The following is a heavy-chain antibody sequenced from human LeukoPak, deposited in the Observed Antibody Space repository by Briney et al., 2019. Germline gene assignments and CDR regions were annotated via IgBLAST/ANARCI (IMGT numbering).Heavy chain of an antibody. CDR3: ARLLGESGAAGRFDP. CDR1: GGSISGYY. V-gene: IGHV4-59*08. Sequence: KASETLSLTCSVSGGSISGYYWSWIRQPPGKGLEWIGNIYYSGTTNYNPSLKSRVTISVDKSKNHFSLNLSSVTAADTAVYYRARLLGESGAAGRFDPWGQGTLVTVSS. J-gene: IGHJ5*02. CDR2: IYYSGTT. D-gene: IGHD5-12*01.